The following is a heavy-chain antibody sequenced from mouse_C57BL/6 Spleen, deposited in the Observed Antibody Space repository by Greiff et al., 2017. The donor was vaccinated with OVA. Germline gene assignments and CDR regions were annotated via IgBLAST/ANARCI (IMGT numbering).Heavy chain of an antibody. J-gene: IGHJ4*01. CDR2: ISSGSSTI. D-gene: IGHD1-1*01. CDR1: GFTFSDYG. Sequence: EVQLQESGGGLVKPGGSLKLSCAASGFTFSDYGMHWVRQAPEKGLEWVAYISSGSSTIYYADTVKGRFTISRDNAKNTLFLQMTSLRSEDTAMYYCAKAHYYGSIYDYAMDYWGQGTSVTVSS. V-gene: IGHV5-17*01. CDR3: AKAHYYGSIYDYAMDY.